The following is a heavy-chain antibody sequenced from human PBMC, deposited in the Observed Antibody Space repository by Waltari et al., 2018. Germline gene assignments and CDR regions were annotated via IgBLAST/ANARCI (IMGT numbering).Heavy chain of an antibody. CDR1: GFTLSSYW. Sequence: EVQLVESGGGWVQPGGSLGLSWATSGFTLSSYWMSWGRQAPGKGLEWVANIKKYGSEEYYVDSVRGRFTISRDNAKNSLYLQMNSLRPEDTAVYYCARDQWFAFDIWGQGTMVTVSS. V-gene: IGHV3-7*01. CDR2: IKKYGSEE. CDR3: ARDQWFAFDI. D-gene: IGHD3-22*01. J-gene: IGHJ3*02.